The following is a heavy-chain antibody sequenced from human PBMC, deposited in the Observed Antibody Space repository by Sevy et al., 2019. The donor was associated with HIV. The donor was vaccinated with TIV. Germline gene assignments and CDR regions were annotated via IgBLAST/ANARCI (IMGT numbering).Heavy chain of an antibody. D-gene: IGHD2-2*01. J-gene: IGHJ6*02. CDR3: AKGRGSYYAEPCDYYYYYGMDV. V-gene: IGHV3-9*01. Sequence: GGSLRLSCAASGFTFDDYAMHWVRQAPGKGLEWVSGISWNSGSIGYADSVKGRFTISRDNAKNSLYLQMNSLRAEDTALYYCAKGRGSYYAEPCDYYYYYGMDVWGQGTTVTVSS. CDR2: ISWNSGSI. CDR1: GFTFDDYA.